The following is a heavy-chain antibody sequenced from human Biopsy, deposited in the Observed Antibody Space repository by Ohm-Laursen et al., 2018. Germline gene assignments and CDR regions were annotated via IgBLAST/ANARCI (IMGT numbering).Heavy chain of an antibody. J-gene: IGHJ3*02. Sequence: SLRLSCTASGFTFASHATRWVRQAPGKGLEWVSLISGSGDTAYYPDSVKGRFTISRDNSKNTLYLEMNSLRTEETAKYYCTKAGSQDGFDIWGPGIMVTVSS. CDR2: ISGSGDTA. D-gene: IGHD3-10*01. CDR3: TKAGSQDGFDI. V-gene: IGHV3-23*01. CDR1: GFTFASHA.